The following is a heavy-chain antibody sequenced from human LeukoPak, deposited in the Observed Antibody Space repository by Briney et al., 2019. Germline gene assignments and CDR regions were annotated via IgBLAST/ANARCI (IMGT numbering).Heavy chain of an antibody. D-gene: IGHD5-24*01. CDR2: IYSGGST. V-gene: IGHV3-53*01. CDR1: GFTVSSSY. CDR3: ARDLATTRDYYGMDV. Sequence: PGGSLRLSCAASGFTVSSSYMSWVRQAPGKGLEWVSVIYSGGSTYYADSVKGRFTISRDNSKNTLYLQMNSLRAEDTAVYYCARDLATTRDYYGMDVWGQGTTVTVSS. J-gene: IGHJ6*02.